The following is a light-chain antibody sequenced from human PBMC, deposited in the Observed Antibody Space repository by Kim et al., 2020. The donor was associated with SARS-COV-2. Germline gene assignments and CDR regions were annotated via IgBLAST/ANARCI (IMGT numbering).Light chain of an antibody. V-gene: IGLV3-19*01. CDR2: GKN. CDR1: SLRSYY. CDR3: NSRDSNNNVL. Sequence: SSELTQDPAVSVALGQTVRITCQGDSLRSYYATWYQQKPGQAPILVIYGKNNRPSGIPDRFSGSSSGNTASLTITGTQAGDKADYYCNSRDSNNNVLFGGGTRLTVL. J-gene: IGLJ2*01.